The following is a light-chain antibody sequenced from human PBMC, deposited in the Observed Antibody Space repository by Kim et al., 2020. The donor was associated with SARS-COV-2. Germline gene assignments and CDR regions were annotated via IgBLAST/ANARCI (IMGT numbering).Light chain of an antibody. CDR2: VEGSGSY. Sequence: QPVLTQSSSASASLGSSVKLTRTLSSGHSNYFIAWHQQQPGKAPRFLMKVEGSGSYNKGGGVPDRFSGSRSGADRYLIISNLHSEDEADYYCETWDSNIQVFGGGTQLTVL. CDR3: ETWDSNIQV. V-gene: IGLV4-60*03. J-gene: IGLJ3*02. CDR1: SGHSNYF.